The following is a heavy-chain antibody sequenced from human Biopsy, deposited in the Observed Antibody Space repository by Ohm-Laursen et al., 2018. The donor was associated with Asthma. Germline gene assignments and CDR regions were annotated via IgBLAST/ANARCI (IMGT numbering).Heavy chain of an antibody. V-gene: IGHV1-69*13. Sequence: SVYAFCKSLGGTFNTYVIGWVRQAPGQGIEWMGGINFVFGTTTYPQKFQDRVTITADDSTSTFYMELSSLRSEDTAVYYCARKAGSCISRTCYSLDFWGQGTLVTVSS. CDR3: ARKAGSCISRTCYSLDF. CDR2: INFVFGTT. D-gene: IGHD2-2*01. CDR1: GGTFNTYV. J-gene: IGHJ4*02.